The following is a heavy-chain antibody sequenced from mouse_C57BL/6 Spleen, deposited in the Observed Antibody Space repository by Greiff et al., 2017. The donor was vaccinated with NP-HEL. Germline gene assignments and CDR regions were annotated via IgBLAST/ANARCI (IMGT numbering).Heavy chain of an antibody. CDR1: GYTFTSYW. D-gene: IGHD1-1*01. V-gene: IGHV1-59*01. CDR2: IDPSDSYT. Sequence: VQLQQPGAELVRPGTSVKLSCKASGYTFTSYWMHWVKQRPGQGLEWIGVIDPSDSYTNYNQKFKGKATLTVDTSSSTAYMQLSSLTSADSAVYYCARGAYGGDYWGQGTTLTVSS. J-gene: IGHJ2*01. CDR3: ARGAYGGDY.